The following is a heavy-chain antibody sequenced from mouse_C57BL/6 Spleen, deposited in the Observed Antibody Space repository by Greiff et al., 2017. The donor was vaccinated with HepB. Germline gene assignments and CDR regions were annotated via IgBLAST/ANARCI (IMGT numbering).Heavy chain of an antibody. CDR1: GYTFTSYW. CDR3: AGVTTVVADYYDY. CDR2: IDPYSGGT. V-gene: IGHV1-72*01. J-gene: IGHJ2*01. Sequence: QVQLQQPGAELVKPGASVKLSCKASGYTFTSYWMHWVKQRPGRGLEWIGRIDPYSGGTNYNEKFKSKATLTVDKPSSTAYMQLSSLTSEDSAVYYCAGVTTVVADYYDYWGQGTTLTVSS. D-gene: IGHD1-1*01.